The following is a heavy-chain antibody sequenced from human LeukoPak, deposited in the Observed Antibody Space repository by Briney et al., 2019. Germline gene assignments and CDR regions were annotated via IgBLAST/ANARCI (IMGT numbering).Heavy chain of an antibody. V-gene: IGHV3-30*18. CDR3: AKDPTTVVTPDNYGMDV. Sequence: GGSLRLSCAASGFTFISYGMHWVRQAPGKGLEWVAVISYDGSNKYYADSVKGRFTISRDNSKNTLYLQMDSLRAEDTAVYYCAKDPTTVVTPDNYGMDVWGQGTTVTVSS. CDR1: GFTFISYG. CDR2: ISYDGSNK. D-gene: IGHD4-23*01. J-gene: IGHJ6*02.